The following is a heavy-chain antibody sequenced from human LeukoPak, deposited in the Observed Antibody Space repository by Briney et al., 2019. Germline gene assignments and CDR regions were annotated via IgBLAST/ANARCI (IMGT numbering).Heavy chain of an antibody. CDR2: INPKSGGT. J-gene: IGHJ4*02. CDR3: ARSDASTSLPHY. Sequence: GASVKVSCKASGYTFTDYYMHWVRQAPGQGLEWMGWINPKSGGTNYAQKFQDRVTMTRDTSISTAYMELSSLTSDDTAVYYCARSDASTSLPHYWGQGTLVTVSS. V-gene: IGHV1-2*02. CDR1: GYTFTDYY. D-gene: IGHD5/OR15-5a*01.